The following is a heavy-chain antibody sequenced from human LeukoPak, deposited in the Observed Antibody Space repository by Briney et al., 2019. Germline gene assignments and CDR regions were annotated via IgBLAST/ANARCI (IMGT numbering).Heavy chain of an antibody. CDR3: AKATSTVVTLVGGFDY. V-gene: IGHV3-23*01. D-gene: IGHD4-23*01. CDR1: GFTFSSYG. J-gene: IGHJ4*02. CDR2: ISYSGGST. Sequence: GGSLRLSCAASGFTFSSYGMSWVRQAPGKGLEWVSGISYSGGSTYYADSVKGRFTISRDNSKNTLYLLINSLRAEDTAVYYCAKATSTVVTLVGGFDYWGQGTLVTVSS.